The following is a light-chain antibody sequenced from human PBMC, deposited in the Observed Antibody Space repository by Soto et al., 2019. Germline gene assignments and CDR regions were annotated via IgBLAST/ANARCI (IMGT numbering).Light chain of an antibody. CDR2: DAS. CDR1: QSVSTN. J-gene: IGKJ4*01. V-gene: IGKV3-15*01. Sequence: EIVMTHSPVTLSVSPGERATLSCRASQSVSTNLAWYQQKPAQAPRLLIYDASTRATGIPARFSGSGSGTEFTLTISNLQSADFALYYCQQYNNWPLTFGGGTKVEIK. CDR3: QQYNNWPLT.